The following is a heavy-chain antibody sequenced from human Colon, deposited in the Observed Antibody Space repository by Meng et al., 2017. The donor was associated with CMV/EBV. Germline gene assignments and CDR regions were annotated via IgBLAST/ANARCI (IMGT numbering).Heavy chain of an antibody. D-gene: IGHD3-3*01. CDR2: VNADNGDT. CDR1: GYTFINYG. V-gene: IGHV1-18*01. CDR3: ARVIHSGGVVISPFNY. Sequence: GESLKISCKASGYTFINYGVSWVRQAPGQGPEWLGWVNADNGDTHYAQKFQDRVTMTTDTSTSTAYMELKNLRSDDTAVYYCARVIHSGGVVISPFNYWGQGTMVTVSS. J-gene: IGHJ4*02.